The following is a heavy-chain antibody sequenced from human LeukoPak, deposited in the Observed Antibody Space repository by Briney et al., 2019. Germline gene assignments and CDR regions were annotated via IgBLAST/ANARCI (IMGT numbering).Heavy chain of an antibody. V-gene: IGHV3-23*01. CDR1: GFTFSSYA. Sequence: GGSLRLSCAASGFTFSSYAMSWVRQAPGKGLEWVSAISGSGGSTYYAGSVKGRFTTSRDNSKNTLYLQMNSLRAEDTAVYYCAKVHLDYDFWSGGGVFDYWGQGTLVTVSS. D-gene: IGHD3-3*01. J-gene: IGHJ4*02. CDR2: ISGSGGST. CDR3: AKVHLDYDFWSGGGVFDY.